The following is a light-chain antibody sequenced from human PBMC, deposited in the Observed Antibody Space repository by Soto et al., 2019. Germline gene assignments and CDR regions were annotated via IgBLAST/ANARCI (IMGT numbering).Light chain of an antibody. CDR3: QKYNSDPPIT. CDR1: QGISNN. CDR2: AAS. Sequence: DIQLPQSPSSLSASVGDRVTITCRASQGISNNLAWYQQKPGKVPKLLIYAASTLQSGVPSRFSGSGSGTDFTLTISSLQPEDVGTYYGQKYNSDPPITFVPGTKVHIK. J-gene: IGKJ3*01. V-gene: IGKV1-27*01.